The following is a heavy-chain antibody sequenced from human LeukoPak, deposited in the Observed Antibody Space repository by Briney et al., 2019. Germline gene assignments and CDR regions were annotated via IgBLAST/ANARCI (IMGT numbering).Heavy chain of an antibody. CDR1: GYTFSSYY. D-gene: IGHD3-16*01. Sequence: GSVKVSCKASGYTFSSYYMHWVRQAPGQGLEWMGIINPSRGSTSYAPKFQGRVTMTRDTSSNTVHMELGGLRSDDTAVYYCARDATRGIGGSYDFDFWGQGTLVTVSS. J-gene: IGHJ4*02. V-gene: IGHV1-46*01. CDR2: INPSRGST. CDR3: ARDATRGIGGSYDFDF.